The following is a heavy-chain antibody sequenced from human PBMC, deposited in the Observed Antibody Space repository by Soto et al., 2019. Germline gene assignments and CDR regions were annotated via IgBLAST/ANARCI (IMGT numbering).Heavy chain of an antibody. CDR1: GGSISDYY. CDR3: ARVSSWYAYFDY. Sequence: PSETLSLTSTVSGGSISDYYWSWISQPPGKGLEWIGYIYYSGSTNYNPSLKSRVTISVDTSKNQFSLKLSSVTAADTAVYYCARVSSWYAYFDYWGQGTLVTVSS. V-gene: IGHV4-59*01. CDR2: IYYSGST. J-gene: IGHJ4*02. D-gene: IGHD6-13*01.